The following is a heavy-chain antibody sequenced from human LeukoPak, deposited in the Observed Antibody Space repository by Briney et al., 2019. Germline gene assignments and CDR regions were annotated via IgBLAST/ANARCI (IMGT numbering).Heavy chain of an antibody. Sequence: GVSLRLSCAASGFTFSSYGMHWVRQAQGKGLEWVAVISYDGSNKYYADSVKGRFTISRDNSKNTLYLQMNSLRAEDTAVYYCAKTLRVGYYYYYMDVWGKGTTVTVSS. D-gene: IGHD1-26*01. V-gene: IGHV3-30*18. CDR3: AKTLRVGYYYYYMDV. CDR1: GFTFSSYG. CDR2: ISYDGSNK. J-gene: IGHJ6*03.